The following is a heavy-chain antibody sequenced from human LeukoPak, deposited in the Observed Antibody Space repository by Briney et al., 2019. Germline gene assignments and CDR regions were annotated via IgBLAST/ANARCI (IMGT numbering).Heavy chain of an antibody. CDR2: IYSGGST. CDR1: GFTVSSNY. CDR3: AKDGGAFMNYFQH. D-gene: IGHD3-16*01. V-gene: IGHV3-53*04. J-gene: IGHJ1*01. Sequence: PGGSLRLSCAASGFTVSSNYMSWVRQAPGKGLEWVSAIYSGGSTYYADSVKGRFTISRHNSKNTLYLQMNSLRAEDTAVYYCAKDGGAFMNYFQHWGQGTLVTVSS.